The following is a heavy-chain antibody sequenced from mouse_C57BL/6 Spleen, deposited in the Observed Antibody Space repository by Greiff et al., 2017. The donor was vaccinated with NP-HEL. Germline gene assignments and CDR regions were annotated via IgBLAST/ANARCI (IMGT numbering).Heavy chain of an antibody. D-gene: IGHD1-1*01. CDR2: INPNYGTT. V-gene: IGHV1-39*01. CDR1: GYSFTDYN. Sequence: EVKLQESGPELVKPGASVKISCKASGYSFTDYNMNWVKQSNGKSLEWIGVINPNYGTTSYNQKFKGKATLTVDQSSSTAYMQLNSLTSEDSAVYYCARSLHYYGSNYAMDYWGQGTSVTVSS. CDR3: ARSLHYYGSNYAMDY. J-gene: IGHJ4*01.